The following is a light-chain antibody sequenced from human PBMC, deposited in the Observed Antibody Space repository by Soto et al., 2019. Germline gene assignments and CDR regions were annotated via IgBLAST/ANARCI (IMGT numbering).Light chain of an antibody. Sequence: QTVVTQEPSLTVSPGGTVTLTCGSSTGAVTSGHYPYWFQQKPGQAPRTLIYDTSNKHSWTPARFSGSLLGGKAALTLSGGQREGGAEYSCLPSNSGAVVFGGGTNLTFL. J-gene: IGLJ2*01. CDR3: LPSNSGAVV. CDR1: TGAVTSGHY. CDR2: DTS. V-gene: IGLV7-46*01.